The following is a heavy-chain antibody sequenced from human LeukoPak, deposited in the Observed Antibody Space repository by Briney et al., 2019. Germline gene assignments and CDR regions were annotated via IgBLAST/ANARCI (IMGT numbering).Heavy chain of an antibody. V-gene: IGHV1-69*05. CDR2: IIPIFGTA. J-gene: IGHJ5*02. Sequence: GSSVKVSCKASGGTFSSYAISWVRQAPGQGLEWMGGIIPIFGTANYAQKFQGRVTITTNESTSTAYMELSSLRSEDTAVYYCAREEIPAASGAWFDPWGQGTLVTVSS. CDR3: AREEIPAASGAWFDP. CDR1: GGTFSSYA. D-gene: IGHD2-2*01.